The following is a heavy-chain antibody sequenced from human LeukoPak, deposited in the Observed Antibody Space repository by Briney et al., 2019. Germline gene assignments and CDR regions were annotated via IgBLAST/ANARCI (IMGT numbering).Heavy chain of an antibody. J-gene: IGHJ4*02. CDR2: ISAYNGNT. Sequence: ASVKVSCKASGYTFTGYYMHWVRQAPGQGLEWMGWISAYNGNTNYAQKLQGRVTMTTDTSTSTAYMELRSLRSDDTAVYYCARGYSGYDYEDYWGQGTLVTVSS. CDR3: ARGYSGYDYEDY. CDR1: GYTFTGYY. D-gene: IGHD5-12*01. V-gene: IGHV1-18*04.